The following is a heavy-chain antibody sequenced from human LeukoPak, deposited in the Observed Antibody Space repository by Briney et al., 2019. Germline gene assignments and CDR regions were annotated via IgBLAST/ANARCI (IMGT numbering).Heavy chain of an antibody. Sequence: SETLSLTCAVYGGSFSGYYWSWIRQPPGKGLEWIGEINHSGSTNYNPSLKSRVTISVDTSKNQFSLKLSSVTAADTAVYYCARIGYGDYSDYWGQGTLVTISS. J-gene: IGHJ4*02. CDR1: GGSFSGYY. D-gene: IGHD4-17*01. CDR2: INHSGST. CDR3: ARIGYGDYSDY. V-gene: IGHV4-34*01.